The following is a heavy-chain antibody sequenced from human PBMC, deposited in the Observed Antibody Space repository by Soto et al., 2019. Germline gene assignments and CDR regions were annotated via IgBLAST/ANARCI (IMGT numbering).Heavy chain of an antibody. CDR2: INPNSGGT. V-gene: IGHV1-2*04. Sequence: ASVKVSCKASGYTFTGYYMHWVRQAPGQGLEWMGWINPNSGGTNYAQKFQGWVTMTRDTSISTAYMELSRLRSDDTAVYYCGRQYYYGSGSFGYGMDVWGQGATVTVSS. CDR1: GYTFTGYY. J-gene: IGHJ6*02. CDR3: GRQYYYGSGSFGYGMDV. D-gene: IGHD3-10*01.